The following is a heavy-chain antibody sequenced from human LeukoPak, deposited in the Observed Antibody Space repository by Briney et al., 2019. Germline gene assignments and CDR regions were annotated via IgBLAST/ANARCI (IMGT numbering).Heavy chain of an antibody. J-gene: IGHJ3*02. CDR3: ARPRLEYCRGGSCFDAFDI. Sequence: QSGGSLRLSCAASGFTFSSYAMNWVRQAPGKGLEWVSAISGSGSTTYYADSVKGRFTISRDNSKNTLFLQMNSLTAEDTAIYSCARPRLEYCRGGSCFDAFDIWGQGTMVTVSS. D-gene: IGHD2-15*01. CDR2: ISGSGSTT. CDR1: GFTFSSYA. V-gene: IGHV3-23*01.